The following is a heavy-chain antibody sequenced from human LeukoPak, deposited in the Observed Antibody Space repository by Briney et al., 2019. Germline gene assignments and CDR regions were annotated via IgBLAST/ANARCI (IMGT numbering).Heavy chain of an antibody. CDR1: GGSISSSSYY. Sequence: PSETLSLTCTVSGGSISSSSYYWGWIRQPPGKGLEWIGSSYYSGSTYYNPSLKSRVTISVDTSKNQFSLKLSSVTAADTAVYYCARQFWSLDYWGQGTLVTVSS. CDR3: ARQFWSLDY. J-gene: IGHJ4*02. D-gene: IGHD2-8*02. V-gene: IGHV4-39*01. CDR2: SYYSGST.